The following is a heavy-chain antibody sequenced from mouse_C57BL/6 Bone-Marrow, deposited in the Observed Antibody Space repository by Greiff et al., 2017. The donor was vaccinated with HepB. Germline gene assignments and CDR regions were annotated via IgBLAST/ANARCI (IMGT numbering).Heavy chain of an antibody. Sequence: VQLQQPGAELVKPGASVKLSCKASGYTFTSYWMQWVKQRPGQGLEWIGEIDPSDSYTNYNQKFKGKATLTVDTSSSTAYMQLSSLTSEDSAVYYCARGDYYGSSFDYWGQGTTLTVSS. J-gene: IGHJ2*01. V-gene: IGHV1-50*01. CDR2: IDPSDSYT. CDR1: GYTFTSYW. D-gene: IGHD1-1*01. CDR3: ARGDYYGSSFDY.